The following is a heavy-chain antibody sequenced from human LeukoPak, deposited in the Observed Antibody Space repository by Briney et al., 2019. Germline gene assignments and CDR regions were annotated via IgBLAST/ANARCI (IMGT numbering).Heavy chain of an antibody. V-gene: IGHV3-23*01. CDR1: GFSFSNYG. Sequence: GGSLRLSCAASGFSFSNYGMNWVRQAPGKGLEWVSGITGNGATTYYADSVKGWFTISRDNSRNTVYLQMNSLRAEDTAVYYCANDLGWIQLNLGRGQGTLVTVSS. CDR3: ANDLGWIQLNLG. J-gene: IGHJ4*02. CDR2: ITGNGATT. D-gene: IGHD5-18*01.